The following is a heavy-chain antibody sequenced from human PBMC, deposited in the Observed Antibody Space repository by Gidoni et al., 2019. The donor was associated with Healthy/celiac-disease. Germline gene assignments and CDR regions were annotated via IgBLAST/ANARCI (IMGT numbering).Heavy chain of an antibody. D-gene: IGHD2-2*01. CDR3: VPGLLPAAAITFDY. J-gene: IGHJ4*02. CDR2: ISSNGGST. Sequence: DSGFTFSSYAMHWVRQAPGKGLEYVSAISSNGGSTYYADSVKGRFTISRDNSKNTLYLQMSSLRAEDTAVYYCVPGLLPAAAITFDYWGQGTLVTVSS. CDR1: GFTFSSYA. V-gene: IGHV3-64D*08.